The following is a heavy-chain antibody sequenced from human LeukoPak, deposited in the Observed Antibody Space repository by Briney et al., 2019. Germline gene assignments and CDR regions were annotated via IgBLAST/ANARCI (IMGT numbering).Heavy chain of an antibody. Sequence: GRSLRLPCAASGFTFSSYGMHWVRQAPGKGLEWVAVISYDGSNKYYADSVKGRFTISRDNSKNTLYLQMNSLRAEDTAVYYCARPYYGGKVVGGYYYGMDVWGQGTTVTVSS. CDR3: ARPYYGGKVVGGYYYGMDV. CDR1: GFTFSSYG. J-gene: IGHJ6*02. CDR2: ISYDGSNK. D-gene: IGHD4-23*01. V-gene: IGHV3-30*03.